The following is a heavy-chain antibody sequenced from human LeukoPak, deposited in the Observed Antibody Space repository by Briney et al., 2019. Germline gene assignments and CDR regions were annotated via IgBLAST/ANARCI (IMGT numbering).Heavy chain of an antibody. J-gene: IGHJ3*02. CDR2: IYSGGST. V-gene: IGHV3-66*01. D-gene: IGHD6-19*01. Sequence: GGSLRLSCAASGFTVSSNYMSWVRQAPGKGLEWVSVIYSGGSTYYADSVKGRFTISRDSSKNTLYLQMNSLRAEDTAVYYCARGHSSGWPDAFDIWGQGTMVTVSS. CDR1: GFTVSSNY. CDR3: ARGHSSGWPDAFDI.